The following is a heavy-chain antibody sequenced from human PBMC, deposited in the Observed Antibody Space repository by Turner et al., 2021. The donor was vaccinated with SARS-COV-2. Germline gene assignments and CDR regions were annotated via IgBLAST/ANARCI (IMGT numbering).Heavy chain of an antibody. D-gene: IGHD3-22*01. CDR2: ISSSSSYI. CDR1: GFTFISYT. J-gene: IGHJ5*02. Sequence: EVQLVASVGGLVKPGGSLRLSCAASGFTFISYTMYWVRKAPGKGLEWVSSISSSSSYIYYADAVKGRFNISRDNAKNSLYLQMNSLRAEDTAVYYCARGTYYYDSSVYSGTNWFDPWGQGTLVTVSS. V-gene: IGHV3-21*01. CDR3: ARGTYYYDSSVYSGTNWFDP.